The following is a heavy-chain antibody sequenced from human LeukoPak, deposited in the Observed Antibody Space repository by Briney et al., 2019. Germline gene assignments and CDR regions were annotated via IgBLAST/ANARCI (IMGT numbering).Heavy chain of an antibody. D-gene: IGHD6-19*01. CDR2: ISDLGGKT. CDR1: GFKFSNYA. CDR3: AKDRSYTSGWYDSFDS. Sequence: GGSLRLSCEASGFKFSNYAMIRVRQAPGKGLEWVSTISDLGGKTFYADSLKGRFTISRDNSKSTLYVQMNSLRVEDTAIYFCAKDRSYTSGWYDSFDSWGQGTLVTVSS. J-gene: IGHJ4*02. V-gene: IGHV3-23*01.